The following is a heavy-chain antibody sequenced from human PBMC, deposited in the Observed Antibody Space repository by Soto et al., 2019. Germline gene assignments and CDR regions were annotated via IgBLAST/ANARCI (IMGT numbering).Heavy chain of an antibody. D-gene: IGHD2-2*01. CDR1: GGTFSNYA. J-gene: IGHJ6*02. CDR2: TIPIFNTA. V-gene: IGHV1-69*06. Sequence: QVQLVQSGAEVKKPGSSVKVSCKASGGTFSNYAISWVRQAPGQGLEWLGGTIPIFNTANYAQKFQGRVTITADKSTCTAERELSSLGSEETAVYYCSRGLVVPAGIRYYCYGMCVWGQGPTVAVSS. CDR3: SRGLVVPAGIRYYCYGMCV.